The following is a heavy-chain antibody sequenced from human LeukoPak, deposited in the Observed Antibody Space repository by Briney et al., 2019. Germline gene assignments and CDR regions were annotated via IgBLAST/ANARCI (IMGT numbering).Heavy chain of an antibody. CDR3: ARGDYQTLPFDY. V-gene: IGHV4-59*01. Sequence: SETLSLTCTVSGGSISSYYWSWIRQPPGKGLEWIGYIYYSGSTNYNPSLKSRVTISVDTSKNQFSLKLSSVTAADTAVYYCARGDYQTLPFDYWGQGTLVTVSS. J-gene: IGHJ4*02. CDR1: GGSISSYY. D-gene: IGHD4-17*01. CDR2: IYYSGST.